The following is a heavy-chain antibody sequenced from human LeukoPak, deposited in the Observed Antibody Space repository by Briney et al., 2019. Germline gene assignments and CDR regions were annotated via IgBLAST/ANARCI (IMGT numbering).Heavy chain of an antibody. Sequence: PSETLSLTCTVSGGSISSYYWSWIRQPPGKGLEGIGYIYYSGSTNCNPSLKSRVTISVDTSKNQFSLKLSSVTAADTAVYYCARGAHYYDSSGYLMPLNYWGQGTLVTVSS. CDR3: ARGAHYYDSSGYLMPLNY. V-gene: IGHV4-59*01. CDR2: IYYSGST. D-gene: IGHD3-22*01. CDR1: GGSISSYY. J-gene: IGHJ4*02.